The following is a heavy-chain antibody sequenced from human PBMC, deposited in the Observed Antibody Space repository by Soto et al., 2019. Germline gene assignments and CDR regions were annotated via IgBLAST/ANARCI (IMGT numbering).Heavy chain of an antibody. CDR1: GYTFSNYG. Sequence: QVQLVQSGAEVRKPGASVKVSCKASGYTFSNYGLSWVRQAPGQGLEWMGWISDYNGNTHYAQKFQGRLIMTTDTSRRTAYVDLRSLTSDDTAVYFCAREGYYSGSGTYSPPRYYGMDVWGQGTTVTVSS. D-gene: IGHD3-10*01. CDR2: ISDYNGNT. V-gene: IGHV1-18*01. CDR3: AREGYYSGSGTYSPPRYYGMDV. J-gene: IGHJ6*02.